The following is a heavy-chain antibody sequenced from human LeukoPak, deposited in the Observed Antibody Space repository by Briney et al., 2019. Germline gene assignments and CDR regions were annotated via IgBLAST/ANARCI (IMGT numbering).Heavy chain of an antibody. V-gene: IGHV1-2*02. Sequence: ASVKVSGKASGYTFTGYYMHWVRQAPGQGLEWMGWINPNSGGTNYAQKFQGRVTMTRDTSISTAYMELSRLRSDDTAVYYCARDTLTRFTYYYDSSGYYQSPPFDYWGQGTLVTVSS. CDR2: INPNSGGT. D-gene: IGHD3-22*01. J-gene: IGHJ4*02. CDR3: ARDTLTRFTYYYDSSGYYQSPPFDY. CDR1: GYTFTGYY.